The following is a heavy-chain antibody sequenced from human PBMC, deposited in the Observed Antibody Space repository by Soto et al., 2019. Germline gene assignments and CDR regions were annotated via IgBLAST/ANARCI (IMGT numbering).Heavy chain of an antibody. J-gene: IGHJ6*02. CDR2: TYYRSKWFN. Sequence: PSQTLSLTCAISGDTVSSNSATWNWIRQSPSRGLEWLGRTYYRSKWFNDYAVSVKSRLTINPDTSKNQFSLQLNSVTPDDTAVYYCARENGAVAQAHYYYGVDVWGQGTTVTVSS. D-gene: IGHD3-16*01. CDR3: ARENGAVAQAHYYYGVDV. V-gene: IGHV6-1*01. CDR1: GDTVSSNSAT.